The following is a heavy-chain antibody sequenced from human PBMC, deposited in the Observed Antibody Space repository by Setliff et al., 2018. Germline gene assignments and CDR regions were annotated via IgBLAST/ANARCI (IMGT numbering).Heavy chain of an antibody. Sequence: SVKVSCKASGGTLSGYAFSWVRQAPGQGLEWIGGITPIFETAHYAEKFRDRVTITADKSTTTVHMELSSLTSEDTAVYFCARDSVTLGQLERRGGWHYCGMDVWGQGTTVTVSS. CDR2: ITPIFETA. CDR1: GGTLSGYA. J-gene: IGHJ6*02. CDR3: ARDSVTLGQLERRGGWHYCGMDV. D-gene: IGHD1-1*01. V-gene: IGHV1-69*06.